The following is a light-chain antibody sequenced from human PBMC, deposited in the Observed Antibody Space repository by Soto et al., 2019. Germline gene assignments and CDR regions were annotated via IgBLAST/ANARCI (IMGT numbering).Light chain of an antibody. CDR1: QSVSSK. Sequence: DTVMTQSPATLSVSPGERATLSCWASQSVSSKLAWYQQKPGQAPRLIIYGAYTRATGIPARFSGSGSGTEFTLTISSLQSEDFAVYYCQQYNNWPPITXGQGTRLEI. J-gene: IGKJ5*01. CDR2: GAY. CDR3: QQYNNWPPIT. V-gene: IGKV3D-15*01.